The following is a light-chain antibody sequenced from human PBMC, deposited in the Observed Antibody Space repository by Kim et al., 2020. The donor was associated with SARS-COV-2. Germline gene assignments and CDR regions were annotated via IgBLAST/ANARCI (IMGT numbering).Light chain of an antibody. CDR1: NMGNKS. CDR3: QVWDSSSDHRV. J-gene: IGLJ3*02. V-gene: IGLV3-21*04. Sequence: APGKTARITCGGNNMGNKSVHWYQQKPGQAPVLVIYYDSDRPSGIPERFSGSNSGNTATLTISRVEAGDEADYYCQVWDSSSDHRVFGGGTKLTVL. CDR2: YDS.